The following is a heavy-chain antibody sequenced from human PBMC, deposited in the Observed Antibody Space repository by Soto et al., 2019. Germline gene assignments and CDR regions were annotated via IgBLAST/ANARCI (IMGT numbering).Heavy chain of an antibody. Sequence: EVQLVQSGAEVKKPGESLKISCKGSGDSFGSYWIGWVRQMPGKGVEWMGNIFPGDSETRYSPSFQGQVTISADKSINTAYLQWSSLKASDTAMYYCARHAPVSSDDALDIWGQGTMVTVSP. CDR2: IFPGDSET. V-gene: IGHV5-51*01. CDR3: ARHAPVSSDDALDI. J-gene: IGHJ3*02. CDR1: GDSFGSYW. D-gene: IGHD6-6*01.